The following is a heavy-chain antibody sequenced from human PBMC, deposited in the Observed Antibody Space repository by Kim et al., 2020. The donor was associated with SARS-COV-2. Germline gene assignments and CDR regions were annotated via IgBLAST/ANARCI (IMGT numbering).Heavy chain of an antibody. CDR2: IKSKTDGGTT. V-gene: IGHV3-15*01. CDR1: GFTFSNAW. J-gene: IGHJ4*02. CDR3: TTKRGYSYVDY. D-gene: IGHD5-18*01. Sequence: GGSLRLSCAAPGFTFSNAWMSWVRQAPGKGLEWVGRIKSKTDGGTTDYAAPVKGRFTISRDDSKNTLYLQMNSLKTEDTAVYYCTTKRGYSYVDYWGQGTLVTVSS.